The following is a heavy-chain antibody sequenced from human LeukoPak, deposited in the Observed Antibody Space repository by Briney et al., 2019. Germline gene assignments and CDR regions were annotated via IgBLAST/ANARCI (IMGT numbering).Heavy chain of an antibody. CDR3: ARVGGPGWYGY. Sequence: GGSLRLSCAASGFTFSSYWMHWVRQVPGKGLVWVSRINIDGCTTTYADSVKGRFTISRDNAKNTLYLQMNSLRAEDTALYYCARVGGPGWYGYWGQGTLVTVSS. CDR2: INIDGCTT. D-gene: IGHD6-19*01. V-gene: IGHV3-74*03. CDR1: GFTFSSYW. J-gene: IGHJ4*02.